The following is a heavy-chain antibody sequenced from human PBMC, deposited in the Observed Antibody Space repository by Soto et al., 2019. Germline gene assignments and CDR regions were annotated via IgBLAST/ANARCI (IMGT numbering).Heavy chain of an antibody. J-gene: IGHJ6*02. CDR3: ARGGSDILTGYGMDV. D-gene: IGHD3-9*01. CDR2: IIAIFGTA. Sequence: ASVKVSFKASGGTFSSYAISCVRQAAGQGLEWMGGIIAIFGTANYAQKFQCRVTITADESTSTAYMELSSLRSEDTAVYYCARGGSDILTGYGMDVWGQGTTVTVSS. CDR1: GGTFSSYA. V-gene: IGHV1-69*13.